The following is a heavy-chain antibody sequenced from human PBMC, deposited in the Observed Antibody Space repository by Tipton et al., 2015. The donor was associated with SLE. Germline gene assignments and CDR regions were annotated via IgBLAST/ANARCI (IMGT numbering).Heavy chain of an antibody. CDR3: AKAPFEKGPYYYYYYMDV. J-gene: IGHJ6*03. CDR2: ISSGSSYI. D-gene: IGHD3-9*01. Sequence: SLRLSCAASGFSFSSYSMNWVRQAPGKGLEWVSFISSGSSYIYYPDSMKGRFTISRDNAQNSLYLQMNSLRPEDTALYYCAKAPFEKGPYYYYYYMDVFGSVTTVTVSS. V-gene: IGHV3-21*04. CDR1: GFSFSSYS.